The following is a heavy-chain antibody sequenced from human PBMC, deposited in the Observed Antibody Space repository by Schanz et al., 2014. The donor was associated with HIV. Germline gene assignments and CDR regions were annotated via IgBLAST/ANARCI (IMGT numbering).Heavy chain of an antibody. CDR3: ATSIYTYGKGNFDY. J-gene: IGHJ4*02. D-gene: IGHD5-18*01. CDR2: IKADGSEK. Sequence: EVHLVESGGGLVQPGGSLRLSCAASGFTFNTYWMTWVRQTPGKGLEWVANIKADGSEKYYVDSVKGRFTISRDNAKNSLYLQMSNLRADDTAVYHCATSIYTYGKGNFDYWGQGSLVSVSS. CDR1: GFTFNTYW. V-gene: IGHV3-7*01.